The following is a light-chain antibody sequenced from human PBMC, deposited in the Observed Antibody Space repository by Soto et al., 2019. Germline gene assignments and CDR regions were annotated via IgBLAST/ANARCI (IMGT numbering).Light chain of an antibody. Sequence: QSALTQPASVSGSPGQWITISCPGTTSDVGGYNYVSWYQQHPGKVPKLLIHEVSNRPSGVSNRFSGSKSGNTASLTISGLQAEDEADYYGLSKTSSISYVFGTGTKLTV. CDR3: LSKTSSISYV. CDR2: EVS. CDR1: TSDVGGYNY. J-gene: IGLJ1*01. V-gene: IGLV2-14*01.